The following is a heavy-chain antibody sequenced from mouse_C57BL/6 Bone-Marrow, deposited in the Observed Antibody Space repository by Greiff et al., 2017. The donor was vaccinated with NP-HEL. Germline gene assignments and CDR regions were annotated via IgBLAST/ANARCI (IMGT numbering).Heavy chain of an antibody. CDR3: ARLFITTVVVTDY. V-gene: IGHV1-81*01. Sequence: VQLQQSGAELARPGASVKLSCKASGYTFTSYGISWVKQRTGQGLEWIGEIYPRSGNTYYNEKFKGKAKLTADKSSSTAYMELRSLTSEDSAVYFCARLFITTVVVTDYWGQGTTLTVSS. D-gene: IGHD1-1*01. CDR1: GYTFTSYG. J-gene: IGHJ2*01. CDR2: IYPRSGNT.